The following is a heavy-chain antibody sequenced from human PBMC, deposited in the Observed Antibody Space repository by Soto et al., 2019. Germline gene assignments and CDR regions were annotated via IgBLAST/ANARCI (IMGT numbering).Heavy chain of an antibody. CDR1: GYTFTSYG. CDR3: ARTAARRWLRYYFDY. Sequence: ASVKVSCKASGYTFTSYGISWVRQAPGQGLEWMGWISAYNGNTNYAQKLQGRVTMTTDTSTSTAYMELRSLRSADTAVYYCARTAARRWLRYYFDYWGQGTLVTVSS. D-gene: IGHD5-12*01. J-gene: IGHJ4*02. V-gene: IGHV1-18*01. CDR2: ISAYNGNT.